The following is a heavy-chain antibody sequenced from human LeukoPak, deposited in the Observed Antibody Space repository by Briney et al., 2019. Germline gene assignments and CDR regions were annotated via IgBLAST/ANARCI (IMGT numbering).Heavy chain of an antibody. J-gene: IGHJ4*02. V-gene: IGHV3-21*01. CDR2: ISSSSSYI. D-gene: IGHD5-12*01. Sequence: PGGSLRLSCAASGFTFSSYSMNWVRQAPGKGLEWVSSISSSSSYIYYADSVKGRFTISRDNAKNTLYLQMNSLRVEDTAVYYCARGGAGYFFDFWGQGTLVTVSS. CDR3: ARGGAGYFFDF. CDR1: GFTFSSYS.